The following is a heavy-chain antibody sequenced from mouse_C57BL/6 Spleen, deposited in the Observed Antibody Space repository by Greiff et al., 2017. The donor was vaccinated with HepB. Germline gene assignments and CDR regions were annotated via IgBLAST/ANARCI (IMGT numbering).Heavy chain of an antibody. V-gene: IGHV3-2*02. CDR3: ARTARIKY. CDR2: ISYSGST. CDR1: GYSITSGYG. Sequence: DVKLQESGPGLVKPSQSLSLTCTVTGYSITSGYGWNWIRQFPGNKLEWMGHISYSGSTNYNPSLKSRISITRDTSKNQFFLQLNSVTTEDTATYNDARTARIKYWGQGTTLTVSS. J-gene: IGHJ2*01. D-gene: IGHD1-2*01.